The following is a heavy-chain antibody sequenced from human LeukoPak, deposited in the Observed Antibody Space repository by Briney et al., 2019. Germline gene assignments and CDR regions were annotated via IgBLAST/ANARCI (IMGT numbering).Heavy chain of an antibody. CDR1: GFTFSSYG. CDR2: IPYDGSNK. CDR3: AKDDRLGRYYDILTGYSPDY. D-gene: IGHD3-9*01. Sequence: GGSLRLSCAASGFTFSSYGMHWVRQAPGKGLEWVAVIPYDGSNKYYADSVKGRFTISRDNSKNTLYLQMNSLRAEDTAVYYCAKDDRLGRYYDILTGYSPDYWGQGTLVTVSS. V-gene: IGHV3-30*18. J-gene: IGHJ4*02.